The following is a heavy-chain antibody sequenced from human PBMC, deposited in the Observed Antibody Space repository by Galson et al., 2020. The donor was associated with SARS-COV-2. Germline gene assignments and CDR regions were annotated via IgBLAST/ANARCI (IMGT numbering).Heavy chain of an antibody. D-gene: IGHD3-3*01. CDR3: TRTDFWSGYYPDD. CDR2: IRSKAYGGTT. J-gene: IGHJ4*02. Sequence: GGSLRLSCTASGFTFGDYAMSWFRQAPGKGLEWVGFIRSKAYGGTTEYAASVKGRFTISRDDSKSIAYLQMNSLKTEDTAVYYCTRTDFWSGYYPDDWGQGTLVTVSS. V-gene: IGHV3-49*03. CDR1: GFTFGDYA.